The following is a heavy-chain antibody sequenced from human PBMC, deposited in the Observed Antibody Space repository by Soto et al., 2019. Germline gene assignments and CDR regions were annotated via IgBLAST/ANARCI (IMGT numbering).Heavy chain of an antibody. D-gene: IGHD3-9*01. Sequence: QVQLVQSGAEVKKPGSSVKVSCKASGGTFSSYAISWVRQAPGQGLEWMGGIIPIFGTANYAQKFQGRVTITANDSTRTAYMELSSLRSEDTAVYYCARDYDILTGYYTILGYWGQGTLVTVSS. V-gene: IGHV1-69*12. CDR2: IIPIFGTA. CDR3: ARDYDILTGYYTILGY. CDR1: GGTFSSYA. J-gene: IGHJ4*02.